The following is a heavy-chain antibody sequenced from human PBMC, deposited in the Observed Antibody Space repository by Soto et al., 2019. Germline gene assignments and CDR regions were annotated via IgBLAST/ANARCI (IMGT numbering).Heavy chain of an antibody. V-gene: IGHV4-34*01. Sequence: QVQLQQWGAGLLKPSETLSLTCTVYGGSFSGYYWSWIRQPPGKGLEWIGDIHHSGSTNYNPSLKGRVTISVDTSKNQFSLRLSSVTAADTAVYYCARDPVVAAIDYWGQGTLVTVSS. CDR1: GGSFSGYY. D-gene: IGHD2-15*01. CDR3: ARDPVVAAIDY. J-gene: IGHJ4*02. CDR2: IHHSGST.